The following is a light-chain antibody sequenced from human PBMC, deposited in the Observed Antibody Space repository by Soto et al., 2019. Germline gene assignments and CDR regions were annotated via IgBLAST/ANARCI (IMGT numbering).Light chain of an antibody. Sequence: EIVMTQSPATLSVSPGERATLSCRASQSVSTNLAWYQQKPGQAPRLLIYGASTRATGIPARFSGSGSGTDLTLTISSLEPEDSAVYYCLQRSNWLTFGGGTKVDIK. J-gene: IGKJ4*01. CDR2: GAS. CDR3: LQRSNWLT. V-gene: IGKV3-15*01. CDR1: QSVSTN.